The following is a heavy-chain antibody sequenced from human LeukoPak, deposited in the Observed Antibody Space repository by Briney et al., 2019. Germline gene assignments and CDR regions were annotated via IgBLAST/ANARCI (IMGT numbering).Heavy chain of an antibody. Sequence: SETLSLTCTVSGGSISSSSYYWGWIRQPPGKGLEWNGSIYYSGSTYYNPSLKSRVTISVDTSKNQFSLKLSSVTAADTAVYYCARARGYYYDSSGYQTPFSFFDYWGQGTLVTVSS. CDR1: GGSISSSSYY. CDR2: IYYSGST. V-gene: IGHV4-39*07. CDR3: ARARGYYYDSSGYQTPFSFFDY. J-gene: IGHJ4*02. D-gene: IGHD3-22*01.